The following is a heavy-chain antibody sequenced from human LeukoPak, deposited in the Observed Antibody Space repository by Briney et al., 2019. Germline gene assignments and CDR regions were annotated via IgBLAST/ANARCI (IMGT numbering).Heavy chain of an antibody. CDR2: FKSKTDGGTT. V-gene: IGHV3-15*01. Sequence: GGSLRLSCAASGFTFSNAWMSWVRPAPGNGPDLVCRFKSKTDGGTTDYAAPVKGRFTISRDDSKNTLYLQMNSLKTEDTAVYYCTTDFRAAARPTDYWGQGTLVTVSS. J-gene: IGHJ4*02. D-gene: IGHD6-6*01. CDR1: GFTFSNAW. CDR3: TTDFRAAARPTDY.